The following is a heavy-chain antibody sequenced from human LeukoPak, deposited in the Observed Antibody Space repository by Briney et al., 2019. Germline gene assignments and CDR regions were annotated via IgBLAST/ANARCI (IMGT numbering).Heavy chain of an antibody. Sequence: SETPSLTCAVYGGSFSVYYWSWIRQPPGKGLEWIGEINHSGSTNYNPSLKSRVTISVDTSRNQFSLRLSSATAADTAVYYCARGRSDYGDYGAFFAYWGQGTLVTVSS. CDR1: GGSFSVYY. V-gene: IGHV4-34*01. J-gene: IGHJ4*02. CDR2: INHSGST. CDR3: ARGRSDYGDYGAFFAY. D-gene: IGHD4-17*01.